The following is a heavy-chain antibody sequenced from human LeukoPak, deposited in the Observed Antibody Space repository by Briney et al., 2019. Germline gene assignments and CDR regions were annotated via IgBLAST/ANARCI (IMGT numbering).Heavy chain of an antibody. CDR1: GFTFDDCA. J-gene: IGHJ4*02. D-gene: IGHD3-22*01. CDR3: ARSYYDNSGSFGF. Sequence: GRSLRLSCAASGFTFDDCAMHWVRQVPGKGLEWVSGISWNSVSIGYADSVKGRFTISRDNAKNSVYLQMNSLRAEDTAVYYCARSYYDNSGSFGFWGQGTLVTVSP. CDR2: ISWNSVSI. V-gene: IGHV3-9*01.